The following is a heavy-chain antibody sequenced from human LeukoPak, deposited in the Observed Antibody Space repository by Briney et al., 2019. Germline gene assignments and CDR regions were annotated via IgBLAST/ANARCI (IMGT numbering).Heavy chain of an antibody. CDR2: ISSGAGTT. CDR3: ARAGGSTVSHSDY. Sequence: PGGSLRLSCAASGFTFTSYAMSWVRQAPGKGLEWVSTISSGAGTTYYADSVKGRFTISKDNAKNSLYLQMNSLRAEDTAVYYCARAGGSTVSHSDYWGQGTLVTVSS. CDR1: GFTFTSYA. D-gene: IGHD4-17*01. V-gene: IGHV3-23*01. J-gene: IGHJ4*02.